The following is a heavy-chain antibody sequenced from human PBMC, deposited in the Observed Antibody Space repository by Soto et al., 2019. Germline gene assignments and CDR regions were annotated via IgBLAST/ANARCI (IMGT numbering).Heavy chain of an antibody. J-gene: IGHJ4*02. CDR3: VKGGIMITFGGVIVTPSFDY. D-gene: IGHD3-16*02. CDR2: ISSNGGST. CDR1: GFTFSSYA. V-gene: IGHV3-64D*08. Sequence: GRSLRLSCSASGFTFSSYAMHWVRQAPGKGLEYVSAISSNGGSTYYADSVKGRFTISRDKSKNTLYLQMSSLRAEDTAVYYCVKGGIMITFGGVIVTPSFDYWGQGTLVTVSS.